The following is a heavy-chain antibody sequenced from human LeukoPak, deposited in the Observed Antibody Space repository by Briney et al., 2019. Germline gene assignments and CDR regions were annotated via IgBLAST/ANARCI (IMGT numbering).Heavy chain of an antibody. D-gene: IGHD3-10*01. V-gene: IGHV3-74*01. CDR1: GFTLTNTW. CDR2: INNDGSNT. J-gene: IGHJ4*02. CDR3: AIGGTYGSGS. Sequence: GGCLRLSCAAAGFTLTNTWMQWVRHAPGKGRGWVSLINNDGSNTNPADSVKGRFPIYRHNAKNTVYLQMNSLSAEDTAVYYCAIGGTYGSGSWGQGTLVTVSS.